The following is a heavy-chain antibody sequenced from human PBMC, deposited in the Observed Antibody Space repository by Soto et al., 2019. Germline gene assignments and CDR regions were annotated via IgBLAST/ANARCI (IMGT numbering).Heavy chain of an antibody. J-gene: IGHJ5*02. D-gene: IGHD5-12*01. CDR3: ARRSRSVYDCVGYNWFDP. Sequence: PGESLKISCKASGYSFPSHWIAWVRQMPGKGLEWMGLIYPGDSDTRYSPSFQGRVIISADKSISTAYLQWSSLKASDTAMYYCARRSRSVYDCVGYNWFDPWGQGTLVTVSS. CDR1: GYSFPSHW. V-gene: IGHV5-51*01. CDR2: IYPGDSDT.